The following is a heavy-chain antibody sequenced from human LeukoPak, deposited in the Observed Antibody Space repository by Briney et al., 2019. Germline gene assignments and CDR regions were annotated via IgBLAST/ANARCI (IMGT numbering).Heavy chain of an antibody. J-gene: IGHJ3*02. D-gene: IGHD4-23*01. CDR2: INPNSGGT. CDR3: ARALPKKVATTITWGDAFDI. CDR1: GYTFTGYY. Sequence: ASVNVSCKPSGYTFTGYYIHWVRLAPGQELEWMGWINPNSGGTNFAQKFRSRVTMTRDTSISTAYMELGSLRPDDTAVYFCARALPKKVATTITWGDAFDIWGQGTMVTVSS. V-gene: IGHV1-2*02.